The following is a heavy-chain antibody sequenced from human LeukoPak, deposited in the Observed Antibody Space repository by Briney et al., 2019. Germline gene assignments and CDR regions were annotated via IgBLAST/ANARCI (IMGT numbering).Heavy chain of an antibody. CDR2: IWYDGSNK. V-gene: IGHV3-33*01. J-gene: IGHJ4*02. CDR1: GFTFSSYG. Sequence: HPGGSLRLSCAASGFTFSSYGMHWVRQAPGKGLEWVAVIWYDGSNKYYADSVKGRFTNSRDNSKNTLYLQMNSLRAEDTAVYYCARDPKYYYDSSGYPDYFDYWGQGTLVTVSS. D-gene: IGHD3-22*01. CDR3: ARDPKYYYDSSGYPDYFDY.